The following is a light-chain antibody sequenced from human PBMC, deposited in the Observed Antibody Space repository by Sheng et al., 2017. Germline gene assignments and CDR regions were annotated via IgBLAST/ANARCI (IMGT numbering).Light chain of an antibody. Sequence: PGERATLSCRASQTFSQQLLKAGTSKNLGQAPRLLIYGASTRATGIPDRFSGSGSGTDFTLTISRLEPEDFAVYYCQQYGSSPPWTFGQGTKVEIK. CDR2: GAS. J-gene: IGKJ1*01. V-gene: IGKV3-20*01. CDR1: QTFSQQL. CDR3: QQYGSSPPWT.